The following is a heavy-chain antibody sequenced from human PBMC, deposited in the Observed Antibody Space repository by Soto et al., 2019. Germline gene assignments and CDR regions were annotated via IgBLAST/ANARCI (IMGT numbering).Heavy chain of an antibody. V-gene: IGHV4-39*01. CDR1: GGSISSTNYY. J-gene: IGHJ4*02. CDR2: IYCSGNT. D-gene: IGHD2-2*02. Sequence: PSETLSLTCTVSGGSISSTNYYWAWIRQPPVKGLEWIGTIYCSGNTYYTPSLKSRLTISVDTSKNQFSLKLDSVTAADTAVYYCARQPKYCDSASCYSAHFDYWGQGALVTAPQ. CDR3: ARQPKYCDSASCYSAHFDY.